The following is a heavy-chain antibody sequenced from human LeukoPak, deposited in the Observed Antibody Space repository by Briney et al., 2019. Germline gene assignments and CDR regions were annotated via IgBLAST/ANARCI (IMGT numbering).Heavy chain of an antibody. CDR1: GGTFIIYA. CDR2: IIPIFGTA. CDR3: ARVGVAAAGTWWFDP. J-gene: IGHJ5*02. V-gene: IGHV1-69*06. Sequence: EASVKVSFKASGGTFIIYAISWVRQAPGQGLEWMGGIIPIFGTANYAQKFQGRVTITADKSTSTAYMELSSLRAEDTAVYYCARVGVAAAGTWWFDPWGQGTLVTVSS. D-gene: IGHD6-13*01.